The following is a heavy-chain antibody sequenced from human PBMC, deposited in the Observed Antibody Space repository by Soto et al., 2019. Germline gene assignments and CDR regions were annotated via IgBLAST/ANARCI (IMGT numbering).Heavy chain of an antibody. V-gene: IGHV4-39*07. CDR1: GGSINRSPYY. CDR3: ARGGANYYDSSGYYYFDY. CDR2: IDYSGST. Sequence: SETLSLTCTVSGGSINRSPYYWGWIRQPPGKGLEWIGSIDYSGSTYYNPSLKSRVTISVDRSKNQFSLKLSSVTAADTAAYYCARGGANYYDSSGYYYFDYWGQGTLVTVSS. D-gene: IGHD3-22*01. J-gene: IGHJ4*02.